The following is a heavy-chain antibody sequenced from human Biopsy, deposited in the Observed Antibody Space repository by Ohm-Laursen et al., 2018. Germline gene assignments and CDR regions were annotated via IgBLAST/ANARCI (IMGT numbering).Heavy chain of an antibody. J-gene: IGHJ4*02. CDR2: ISGNSDII. CDR3: ALAAAQTVTHFDY. V-gene: IGHV3-23*01. CDR1: GFTFDDYA. D-gene: IGHD4-17*01. Sequence: SLRLSCTASGFTFDDYAMHWFRQAPGKGLEWVSTISGNSDIIYDTDSVKGRFTISRDNSKNTLYLQMNSLRADDTAVYYCALAAAQTVTHFDYWGQGTLVTVSS.